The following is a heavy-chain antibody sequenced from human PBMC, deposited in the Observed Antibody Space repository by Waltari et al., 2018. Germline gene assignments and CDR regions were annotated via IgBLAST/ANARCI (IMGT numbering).Heavy chain of an antibody. D-gene: IGHD1-1*01. J-gene: IGHJ3*01. CDR2: IYSRGST. CDR1: GGSIRSYY. CDR3: TRERRQLELVASFDV. V-gene: IGHV4-4*07. Sequence: QVQLQESGPGLVKSSETLSLTCTISGGSIRSYYWSWIRQPAGKGPEWIGRIYSRGSTNYRPSLDSRVSMSIDTSTNQFSLKLKSVTAADTAIYYCTRERRQLELVASFDVWGHGTKVSVSS.